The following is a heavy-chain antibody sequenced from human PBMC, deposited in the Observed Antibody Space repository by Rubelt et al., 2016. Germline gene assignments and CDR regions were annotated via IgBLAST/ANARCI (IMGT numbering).Heavy chain of an antibody. D-gene: IGHD5/OR15-5a*01. J-gene: IGHJ3*02. CDR1: GGSFSGYY. Sequence: GAGLLKPSETLSLTCAVYGGSFSGYYWSWIRQPPGKGLEWIGEINHSGSTNYNPSLKSRVTISVDTSKNQFSLKLSSVTAADTAVYYCSRHEKCHSAKCRDARAFDIWGQGTMVTVSS. CDR2: INHSGST. CDR3: SRHEKCHSAKCRDARAFDI. V-gene: IGHV4-34*01.